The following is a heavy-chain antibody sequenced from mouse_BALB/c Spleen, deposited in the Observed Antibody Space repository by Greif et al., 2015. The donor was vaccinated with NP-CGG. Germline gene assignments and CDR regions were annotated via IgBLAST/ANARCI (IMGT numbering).Heavy chain of an antibody. CDR3: ARRVYYFDY. CDR2: INPSTGYT. Sequence: QVQLQQSGAELAKPGASVKMSCKASGYTFTSYWMHWVKQRPGQGLEWIGYINPSTGYTEYNQKFKDKATLTADKSSSTAYIQLSSLTSEDSAVYYCARRVYYFDYWGQGTTLTVSS. CDR1: GYTFTSYW. V-gene: IGHV1-7*01. J-gene: IGHJ2*01.